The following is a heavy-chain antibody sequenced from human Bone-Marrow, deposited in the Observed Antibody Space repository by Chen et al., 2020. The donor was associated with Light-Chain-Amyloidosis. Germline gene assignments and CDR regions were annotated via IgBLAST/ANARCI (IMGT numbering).Heavy chain of an antibody. V-gene: IGHV3-21*01. CDR2: ISSTSSYI. CDR1: GFTFSTYG. CDR3: ARRGSTGTAVDY. Sequence: EVQLEESGGGLVQPGRSLRLSCAASGFTFSTYGMNWVRQAPGKGLEWVSSISSTSSYIYYADSVKGRFTISRDNAKNSLYLQINSLRAEDTAVYYCARRGSTGTAVDYWGQGTLVTVSS. J-gene: IGHJ4*02. D-gene: IGHD4-4*01.